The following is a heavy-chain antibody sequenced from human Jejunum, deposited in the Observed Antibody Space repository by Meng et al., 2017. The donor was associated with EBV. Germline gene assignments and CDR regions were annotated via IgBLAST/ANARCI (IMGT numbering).Heavy chain of an antibody. CDR1: GVSCTSSNVY. D-gene: IGHD5-12*01. V-gene: IGHV4-61*01. J-gene: IGHJ4*02. CDR3: AGLRYSGYDRAFDY. CDR2: IYYSGSN. Sequence: LQASAHGMVNPSASLALTRTCAGVSCTSSNVYGRWNRRPPGKGMDWIGYIYYSGSNTYSHYLKSRVTISLDTSKTQFSLNLISVTAADTAVYYCAGLRYSGYDRAFDYWGQGALVTVSS.